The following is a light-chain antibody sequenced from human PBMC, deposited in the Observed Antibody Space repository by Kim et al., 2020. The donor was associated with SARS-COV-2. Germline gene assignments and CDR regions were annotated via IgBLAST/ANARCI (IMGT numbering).Light chain of an antibody. Sequence: QSVTISCTGTSSDVGSSSLVSWYQQHPGKAPKLMIYEVSKRPSGVSNRFSGSKSGNTASLTISGLQAEDEADYYCCSYAGSSTYVVFGGGTQLTVL. CDR1: SSDVGSSSL. CDR2: EVS. J-gene: IGLJ2*01. CDR3: CSYAGSSTYVV. V-gene: IGLV2-23*02.